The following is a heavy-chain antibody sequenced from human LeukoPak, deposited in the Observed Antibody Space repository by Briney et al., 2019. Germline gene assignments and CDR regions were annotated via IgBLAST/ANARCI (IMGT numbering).Heavy chain of an antibody. J-gene: IGHJ4*02. CDR1: EFTFTTYG. V-gene: IGHV3-30*19. Sequence: GGSLRLSCAASEFTFTTYGMHWVRQAPGKGLEWVAVISYDGSNKYYADSVKGRFTISRDNSKNTLYLQMNSLRAEDTAVYYCARGEGIAAAGDYWGQGTLVTVSS. D-gene: IGHD6-13*01. CDR3: ARGEGIAAAGDY. CDR2: ISYDGSNK.